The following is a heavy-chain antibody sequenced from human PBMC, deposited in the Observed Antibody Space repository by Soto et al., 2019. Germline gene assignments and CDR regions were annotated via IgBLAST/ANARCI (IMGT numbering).Heavy chain of an antibody. Sequence: QVQLVQSGAEVKKPGSSVKVSCKASGGTFSSYAISWVRQAPGQGLEWMGGIIPIFGTANYAKNFQGRVTIAADESMSAACMDLSRLRWEVTAVDYWSTDVGRGGLWSDGDFVTWGQGTLVTVSS. CDR1: GGTFSSYA. CDR2: IIPIFGTA. D-gene: IGHD4-17*01. CDR3: STDVGRGGLWSDGDFVT. J-gene: IGHJ5*02. V-gene: IGHV1-69*01.